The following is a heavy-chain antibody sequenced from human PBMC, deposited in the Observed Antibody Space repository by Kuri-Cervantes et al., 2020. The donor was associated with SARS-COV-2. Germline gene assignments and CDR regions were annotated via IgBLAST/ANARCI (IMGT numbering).Heavy chain of an antibody. J-gene: IGHJ6*02. CDR3: ARVCGGDCADNYYYYYGMDV. CDR1: GYTFTSYG. D-gene: IGHD2-21*02. Sequence: ASVKVSCKTSGYTFTSYGISWVRQAPGQGPEWMGWISIKQGDTNYAQKFQGRVTMTTDTSTSTAYMELRSLRSDDTAVYYCARVCGGDCADNYYYYYGMDVWGQGTTVTVSS. V-gene: IGHV1-18*04. CDR2: ISIKQGDT.